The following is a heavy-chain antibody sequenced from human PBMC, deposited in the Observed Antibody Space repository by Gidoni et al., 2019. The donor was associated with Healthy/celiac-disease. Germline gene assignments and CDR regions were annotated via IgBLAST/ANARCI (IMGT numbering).Heavy chain of an antibody. CDR1: GYTFTSYY. Sequence: QVQLVQSGAEVKKPGASVKVSCKASGYTFTSYYMHWVRQAPGQGLEWMGIINPSGGSTSYAQKFQGRVTMTRDTSTSTVYMELSSLRSEDTAVYYCVRDRFIVGATTDYYYGMDVWGQGTTVTVSS. J-gene: IGHJ6*02. CDR3: VRDRFIVGATTDYYYGMDV. V-gene: IGHV1-46*01. D-gene: IGHD1-26*01. CDR2: INPSGGST.